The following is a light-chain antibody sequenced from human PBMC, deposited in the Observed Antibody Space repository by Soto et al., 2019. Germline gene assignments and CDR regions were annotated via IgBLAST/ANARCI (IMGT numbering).Light chain of an antibody. J-gene: IGKJ2*01. CDR3: QQRTTWLPYT. CDR2: DAS. Sequence: EIVLTQSPATLSLSPGERATLSCRASQSVSSYLAWYQQKPGQAPRLLIYDASNRATGIPARFSGSGSGTEFTLTISSLEPEDFAVYYCQQRTTWLPYTFGQGTKLEIK. CDR1: QSVSSY. V-gene: IGKV3-11*01.